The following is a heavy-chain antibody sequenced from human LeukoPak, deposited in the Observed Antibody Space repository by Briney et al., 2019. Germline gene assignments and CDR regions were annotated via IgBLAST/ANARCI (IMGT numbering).Heavy chain of an antibody. J-gene: IGHJ3*02. Sequence: SQTLSLTCTVSGGSISSGGYYWSWIRQHPGKGLEWIGYIYYSGSTYYNPSLKSRVTISVDTSKNQFSLKLSSVTAADTAVYYCARDCSGGSCYGAFDIWGQGTMVTVSS. D-gene: IGHD2-15*01. CDR2: IYYSGST. CDR3: ARDCSGGSCYGAFDI. V-gene: IGHV4-31*03. CDR1: GGSISSGGYY.